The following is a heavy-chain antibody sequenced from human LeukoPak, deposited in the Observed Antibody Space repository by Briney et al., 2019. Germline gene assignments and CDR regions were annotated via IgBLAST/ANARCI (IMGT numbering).Heavy chain of an antibody. V-gene: IGHV3-48*03. CDR3: ARAGERGDKTHYYFDY. CDR2: ISSSGSTI. Sequence: GGSLRLSCAASGFTFSSYEMNWVRQAPGKGLEWVSYISSSGSTIYYADSVKGRFTISRDNAKNSLYLQMNSLRAEDTAVYYCARAGERGDKTHYYFDYWGQGTLVTVSS. D-gene: IGHD2-21*02. J-gene: IGHJ4*02. CDR1: GFTFSSYE.